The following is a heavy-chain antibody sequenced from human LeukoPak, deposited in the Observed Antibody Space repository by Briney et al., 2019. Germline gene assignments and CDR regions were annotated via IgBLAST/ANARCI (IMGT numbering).Heavy chain of an antibody. CDR1: GYTFTSYY. CDR2: INPSGGST. Sequence: GASVKVSCKASGYTFTSYYMHWVRQAPGQGLEWMGIINPSGGSTSYAQKFQGRVTMTRDTSTSTVYMELSSLRSEDTAVYYCAREIRAVRGYSSGWYEDYWGQGTLVTVSS. V-gene: IGHV1-46*01. CDR3: AREIRAVRGYSSGWYEDY. D-gene: IGHD6-19*01. J-gene: IGHJ4*02.